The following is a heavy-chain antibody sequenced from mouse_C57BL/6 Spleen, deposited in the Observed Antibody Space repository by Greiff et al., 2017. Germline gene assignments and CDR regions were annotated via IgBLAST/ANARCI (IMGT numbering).Heavy chain of an antibody. CDR3: ARKGCGYFDD. J-gene: IGHJ2*01. CDR2: INPSTGGT. V-gene: IGHV1-42*01. CDR1: GYSFTGYY. Sequence: VQLQQSGPELVKPGASVKISCKASGYSFTGYYMNWVKQSPEKSLEWIGEINPSTGGTTYNQKFKAKATLTVDKSSSTAYMQLKSLPSEDSAVYYGARKGCGYFDDRGQDTTLTVSS.